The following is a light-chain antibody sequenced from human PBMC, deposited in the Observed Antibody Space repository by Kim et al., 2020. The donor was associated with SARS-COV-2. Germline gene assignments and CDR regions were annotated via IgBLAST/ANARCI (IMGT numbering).Light chain of an antibody. V-gene: IGLV1-44*01. Sequence: QSVLTQPPSASGTPGRSVTIVCSGSRSNIGRNSVNWYQQLPGTAPNLLIYNNNWRPSGVPDRFSGSKSGTSASLAISGLQSEDEANYYCATWDDGLNGVMFGGGTQLTVL. J-gene: IGLJ3*02. CDR2: NNN. CDR3: ATWDDGLNGVM. CDR1: RSNIGRNS.